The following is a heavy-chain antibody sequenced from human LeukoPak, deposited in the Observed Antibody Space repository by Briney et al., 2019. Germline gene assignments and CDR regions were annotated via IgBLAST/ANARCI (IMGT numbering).Heavy chain of an antibody. CDR3: ARDGDLGFDP. V-gene: IGHV4-61*01. CDR2: IYYSGST. J-gene: IGHJ5*02. CDR1: VYSISSGYY. D-gene: IGHD7-27*01. Sequence: SETLSLTCAVSVYSISSGYYWSWIRQPPGKGLEWIGYIYYSGSTNYNPSLKSRVTISVDTSKNQFSLKLSSVTAADTAVYYCARDGDLGFDPWGQGTLVTVSS.